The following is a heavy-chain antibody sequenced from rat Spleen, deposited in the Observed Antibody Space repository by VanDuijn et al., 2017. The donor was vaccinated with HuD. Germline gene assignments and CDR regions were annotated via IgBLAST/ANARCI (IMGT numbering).Heavy chain of an antibody. D-gene: IGHD1-1*01. J-gene: IGHJ3*01. CDR2: ISHDGSTT. CDR1: GFTFSDYY. CDR3: TTVVQGHGFAY. Sequence: EVQLVESDGGLVQPGRSLKLSCAASGFTFSDYYMAWVRQAPTKGLEWVAAISHDGSTTYYRDSVKGRFTISRENAKTTLYLQMDSLRSEDTAPYYCTTVVQGHGFAYWGQGTLVTVSS. V-gene: IGHV5-20*01.